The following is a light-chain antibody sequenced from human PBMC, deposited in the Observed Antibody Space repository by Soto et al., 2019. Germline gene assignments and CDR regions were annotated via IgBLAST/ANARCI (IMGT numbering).Light chain of an antibody. V-gene: IGKV2-28*01. CDR1: QSLLHSNGYNY. CDR3: MQALQNPLA. CDR2: LGS. Sequence: DIVMSQSPLSVPVTPGEPASISCRSSQSLLHSNGYNYLDLYLPKPGQSPQLLIYLGSNRASGAPDRLSGSGSGTDFTLKISRVESEDVGVYYCMQALQNPLAFCGGAKVDIK. J-gene: IGKJ4*01.